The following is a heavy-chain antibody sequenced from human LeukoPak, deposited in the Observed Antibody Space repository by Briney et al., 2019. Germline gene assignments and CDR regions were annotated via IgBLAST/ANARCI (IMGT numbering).Heavy chain of an antibody. CDR1: GFSLSTSGMC. Sequence: ASGPTLVNPTQILTLTCTFSGFSLSTSGMCVSWIRQPPGKALEWLARIDWDDDKYYSTSLKTRLTISKDTSNNQVVLTMTNMDPVDTATYYCARISGSYRDYWGQRTLVTVSS. D-gene: IGHD1-26*01. CDR3: ARISGSYRDY. CDR2: IDWDDDK. V-gene: IGHV2-70*11. J-gene: IGHJ4*02.